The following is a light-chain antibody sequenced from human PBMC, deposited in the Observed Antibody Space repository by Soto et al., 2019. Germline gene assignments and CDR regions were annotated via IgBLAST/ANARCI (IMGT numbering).Light chain of an antibody. CDR1: SGHSYYA. CDR2: LNSDGSH. CDR3: QTLGTGGVV. J-gene: IGLJ2*01. V-gene: IGLV4-69*01. Sequence: QSVLTQSPAASASLGASVKLTCTLSSGHSYYAIAWHQQQPEKGPRYLMKLNSDGSHSKGDGIPDRFSGSSSGAERYLTISSLQSEDEADYYCQTLGTGGVVFGGGTKLTVL.